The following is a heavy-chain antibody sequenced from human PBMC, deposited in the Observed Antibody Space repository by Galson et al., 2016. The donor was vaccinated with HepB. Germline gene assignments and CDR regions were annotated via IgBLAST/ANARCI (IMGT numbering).Heavy chain of an antibody. CDR1: GDSISSYY. CDR2: VYYSGTT. CDR3: ARGGYSPMDV. J-gene: IGHJ6*02. V-gene: IGHV4-59*01. D-gene: IGHD2-15*01. Sequence: ETLSLTCTVSGDSISSYYWSWIRQPPEKGLEWIGYVYYSGTTNYNPSLKSRVTISVDTSKNQFSLKLSSVTAADTAVYYCARGGYSPMDVWGQGTTVTVSS.